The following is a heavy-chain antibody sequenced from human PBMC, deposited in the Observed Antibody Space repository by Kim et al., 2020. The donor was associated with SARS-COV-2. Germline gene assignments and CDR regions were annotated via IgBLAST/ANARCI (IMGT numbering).Heavy chain of an antibody. V-gene: IGHV3-11*01. D-gene: IGHD6-13*01. CDR2: ISSSGSTI. J-gene: IGHJ4*02. CDR3: ARNRIAAAGKKQSYYFDY. Sequence: GGSLRLSCAASGFTFSDYYMSWIRQAPGKGLEWVSYISSSGSTIYYADSVKGRFTISRDNAKNSLYLQMNSLRAEDTAVYYCARNRIAAAGKKQSYYFDYWGQGTLVTVSS. CDR1: GFTFSDYY.